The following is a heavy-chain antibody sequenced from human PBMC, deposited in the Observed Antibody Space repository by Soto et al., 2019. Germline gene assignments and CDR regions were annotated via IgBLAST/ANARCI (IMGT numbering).Heavy chain of an antibody. J-gene: IGHJ6*02. D-gene: IGHD2-15*01. V-gene: IGHV1-69*12. CDR2: IIPIFGTA. Sequence: QVQLVQSGAEVKKPGSSVKVSCKASGGTFSSYAISWVRQAPGQGLEWMGGIIPIFGTANYAQKFQGRVKITADESTSTAYMELSSLRSEDTAVYYCARADIVVVVAAKSFGMDVWGQGTTVTVSS. CDR1: GGTFSSYA. CDR3: ARADIVVVVAAKSFGMDV.